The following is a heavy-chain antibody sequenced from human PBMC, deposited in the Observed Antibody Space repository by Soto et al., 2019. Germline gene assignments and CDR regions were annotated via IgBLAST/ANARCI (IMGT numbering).Heavy chain of an antibody. J-gene: IGHJ5*02. D-gene: IGHD5-12*01. CDR3: ARGLGLRGNWFDP. V-gene: IGHV4-30-2*01. Sequence: SETLSLTCAVSGGSISSCGYSWSWIRQPPGKGLEWIGYIYHSGSTYYNPSLKSRVTISVDRSKNQFSLKLSSVTAADTAVYYCARGLGLRGNWFDPWGQGTLVTVSS. CDR1: GGSISSCGYS. CDR2: IYHSGST.